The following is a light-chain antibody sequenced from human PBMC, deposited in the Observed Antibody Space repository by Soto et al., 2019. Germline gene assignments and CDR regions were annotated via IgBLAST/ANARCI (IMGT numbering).Light chain of an antibody. CDR1: QSVSSSY. CDR3: QQYGSSQWT. CDR2: GAS. V-gene: IGKV3-20*01. J-gene: IGKJ1*01. Sequence: IVLTQSPGTLSLSPGERATLSCRASQSVSSSYLAWYQQKPGQAPRLLIYGASSRATGIPDRFSGSGSGTDFTLTISRLEPEDFAVYSCQQYGSSQWTFGQGTKVDIK.